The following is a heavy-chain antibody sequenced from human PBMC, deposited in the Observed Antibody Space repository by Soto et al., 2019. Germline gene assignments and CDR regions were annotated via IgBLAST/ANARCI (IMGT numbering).Heavy chain of an antibody. J-gene: IGHJ6*02. CDR1: GDSVSSNSAA. V-gene: IGHV6-1*01. CDR3: ARIRGIAAAGMGSSGEYYYYGMDV. Sequence: SQTLSLTCAISGDSVSSNSAAWNWIRQSPSRGLEWLGRTYYRSKWYNDYAVSVKSRITINPDTSKNQFSLQLNSVTPEDTAVYYCARIRGIAAAGMGSSGEYYYYGMDVWGQGTTVTVSS. D-gene: IGHD6-13*01. CDR2: TYYRSKWYN.